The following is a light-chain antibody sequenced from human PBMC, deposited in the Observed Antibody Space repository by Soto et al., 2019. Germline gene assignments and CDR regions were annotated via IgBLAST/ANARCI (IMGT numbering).Light chain of an antibody. CDR3: SSYTTSSTYV. CDR1: SSDVGGYNY. Sequence: QSALTQPASVSGSPGQSITISCNGTSSDVGGYNYVSWYQQHPGKAPKLMIYEVNNRPSGVSNRFSGSKSGNTASLTISGLQAEDEADYYCSSYTTSSTYVFGTGTKLTVL. J-gene: IGLJ1*01. CDR2: EVN. V-gene: IGLV2-14*01.